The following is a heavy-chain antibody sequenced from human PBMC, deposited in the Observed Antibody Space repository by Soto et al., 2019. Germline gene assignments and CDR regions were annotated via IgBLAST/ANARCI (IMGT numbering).Heavy chain of an antibody. V-gene: IGHV4-59*01. CDR3: ARKVLGEGYFDY. CDR1: GGSISSYY. D-gene: IGHD2-8*01. Sequence: SETLSLTCTVSGGSISSYYWSWIRQPPGKGLEWIGYIYYSGSTNYNPSLKSRVTISVDTSKNQFSLKLSSVTAADTAVYYCARKVLGEGYFDYWGQGTLVTVSS. J-gene: IGHJ4*02. CDR2: IYYSGST.